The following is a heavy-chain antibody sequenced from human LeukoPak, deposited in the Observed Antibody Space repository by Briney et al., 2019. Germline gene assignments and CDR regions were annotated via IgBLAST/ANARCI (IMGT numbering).Heavy chain of an antibody. CDR3: VRQSGPYYGSLDY. D-gene: IGHD1-26*01. V-gene: IGHV3-21*01. J-gene: IGHJ4*02. CDR1: GFTFSSYS. CDR2: ISSSSSYI. Sequence: GGSLRLSCAASGFTFSSYSMNWVRQAPGKGLEWVSSISSSSSYIYYADSVKGRFTISRDNAKNSLYLQMNSLRAEDTAVYYCVRQSGPYYGSLDYWGQGTLVTVSS.